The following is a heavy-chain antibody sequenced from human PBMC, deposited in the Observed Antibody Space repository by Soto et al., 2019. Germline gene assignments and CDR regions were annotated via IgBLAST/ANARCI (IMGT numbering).Heavy chain of an antibody. J-gene: IGHJ4*02. CDR2: ISAHNGNT. CDR3: ARGRYGDY. Sequence: QVHLVQSGAEVKKPGASVKVSCKGSGYGFTTYGITWVRQAPGQGLEWMAWISAHNGNTNYAQKLQGRVTVTRDTSTSTAYMELRRLRSDDTAVYYCARGRYGDYWGQGARVTVSS. V-gene: IGHV1-18*01. D-gene: IGHD1-1*01. CDR1: GYGFTTYG.